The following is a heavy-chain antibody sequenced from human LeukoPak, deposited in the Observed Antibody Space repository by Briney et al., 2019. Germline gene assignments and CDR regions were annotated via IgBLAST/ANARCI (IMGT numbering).Heavy chain of an antibody. D-gene: IGHD6-19*01. CDR1: GFTFSRYG. J-gene: IGHJ4*02. V-gene: IGHV3-23*01. CDR2: ISGSGGST. Sequence: GGSLRLSCAASGFTFSRYGMSWVRQAPGKGLEWVSAISGSGGSTYYADSVKGRFTISRDHSKNTLYLQINSLRAEDTAVYYCAKDHLPGIVVADRDYWGQGTLVTVSS. CDR3: AKDHLPGIVVADRDY.